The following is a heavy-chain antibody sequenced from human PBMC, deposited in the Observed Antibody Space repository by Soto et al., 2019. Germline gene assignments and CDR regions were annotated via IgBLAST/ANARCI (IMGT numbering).Heavy chain of an antibody. CDR3: ARGPPRDYDSSGYPEYYFDY. Sequence: SVKVSCKAAGYTFTGYYMHWVRQAPGQGLEWMGWIIPIFGTANYAQKFQGRVTITADKSTSTAYMELSSLRSEDTAVYYCARGPPRDYDSSGYPEYYFDYWGQGTLVTVSS. CDR1: GYTFTGYY. CDR2: IIPIFGTA. V-gene: IGHV1-69*06. D-gene: IGHD3-22*01. J-gene: IGHJ4*02.